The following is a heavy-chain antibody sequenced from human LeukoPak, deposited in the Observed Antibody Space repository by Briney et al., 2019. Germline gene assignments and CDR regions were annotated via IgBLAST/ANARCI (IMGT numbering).Heavy chain of an antibody. CDR1: GFTFSSYA. CDR3: AGGDSSSYGDDY. CDR2: ISSNGGST. D-gene: IGHD6-6*01. Sequence: GGSLRLSCAASGFTFSSYAMHWVRQAPGKGLEYVSAISSNGGSTYYANSVKGRFTISRDNSKNTLYLQMGSLRAEDMAVYYCAGGDSSSYGDDYWGQGTLVTVSS. J-gene: IGHJ4*02. V-gene: IGHV3-64*01.